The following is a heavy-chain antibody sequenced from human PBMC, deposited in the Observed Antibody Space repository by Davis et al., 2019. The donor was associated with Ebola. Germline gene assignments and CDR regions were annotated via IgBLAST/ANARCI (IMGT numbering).Heavy chain of an antibody. CDR2: IKHDGGET. Sequence: GESLKISCAVSGFTFRSYWMSWVRQAPGKGLEWVANIKHDGGETYYMDSAKGRFSISRDNTKNLLYLQMNSLRAEDTAVYYCARGLIAAAGRFDPWGQGTLVTVSS. V-gene: IGHV3-7*03. J-gene: IGHJ5*02. CDR3: ARGLIAAAGRFDP. D-gene: IGHD6-13*01. CDR1: GFTFRSYW.